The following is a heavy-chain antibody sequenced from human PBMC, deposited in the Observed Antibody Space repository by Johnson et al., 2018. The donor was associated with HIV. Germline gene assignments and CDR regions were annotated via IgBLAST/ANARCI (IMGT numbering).Heavy chain of an antibody. V-gene: IGHV3-53*01. J-gene: IGHJ3*01. CDR1: GFIVSNNY. Sequence: EQLVESGGGLVQPGGSLRLSCAASGFIVSNNYMTWVRQAPGKGLEWVSPLYSGGRTYYADSVKGRFTISRDNSENTLYLQMNSLRAEDTAVYYCARAYYDSTGYYPHAFHVWGQGTMVTVSS. CDR3: ARAYYDSTGYYPHAFHV. D-gene: IGHD3-22*01. CDR2: LYSGGRT.